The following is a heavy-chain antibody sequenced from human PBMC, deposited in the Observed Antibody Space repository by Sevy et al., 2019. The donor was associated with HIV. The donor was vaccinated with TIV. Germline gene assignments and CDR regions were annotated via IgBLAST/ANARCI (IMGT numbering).Heavy chain of an antibody. V-gene: IGHV3-43*01. CDR3: ATDMAGRGYGGNSVDFDY. CDR2: ISWDGGST. Sequence: GGSLRLSCAASGFTFDDYTMHWVRQAPGKGLEWVSLISWDGGSTYYADSVKGRFTISRDNSKNSLYLQMNSLRTEDTALYYCATDMAGRGYGGNSVDFDYWGQGTLVTVSS. J-gene: IGHJ4*02. D-gene: IGHD4-17*01. CDR1: GFTFDDYT.